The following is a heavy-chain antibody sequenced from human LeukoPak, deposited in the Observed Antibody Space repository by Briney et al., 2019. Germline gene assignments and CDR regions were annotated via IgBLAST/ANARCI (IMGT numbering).Heavy chain of an antibody. CDR3: AGAGDVYNPNY. CDR1: GFTFSSYA. J-gene: IGHJ4*02. CDR2: ISGSGGST. Sequence: GGSLRLSCAASGFTFSSYAMSWVRQAPGEGLEWGSGISGSGGSTYYADSVKGRFTISRDNSKNTLYLQMNSLRAEDTAVYYCAGAGDVYNPNYWGQGTLVTVSS. D-gene: IGHD5-24*01. V-gene: IGHV3-23*01.